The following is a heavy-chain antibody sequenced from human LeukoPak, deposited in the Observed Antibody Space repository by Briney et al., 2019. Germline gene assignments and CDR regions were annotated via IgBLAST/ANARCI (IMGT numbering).Heavy chain of an antibody. J-gene: IGHJ3*02. Sequence: SGTLSLTCAVSGGSISSSNWWAWVRQPPGKGLEWIGEIYPSGSTNYNPSLKSRVTVSVDKSKNQFPLRLTSVTAADTAVYYCARDQGGGRHARVAFDIWGQGTMVTVSS. D-gene: IGHD1-26*01. CDR2: IYPSGST. CDR3: ARDQGGGRHARVAFDI. V-gene: IGHV4-4*02. CDR1: GGSISSSNW.